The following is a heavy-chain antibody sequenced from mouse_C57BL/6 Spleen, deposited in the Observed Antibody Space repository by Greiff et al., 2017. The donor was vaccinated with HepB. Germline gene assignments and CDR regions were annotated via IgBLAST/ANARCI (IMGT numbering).Heavy chain of an antibody. CDR1: GYTFTDYY. D-gene: IGHD2-3*01. V-gene: IGHV1-26*01. CDR3: ARGDYDDGYYDWYFDV. Sequence: EVQLQQSGPELVKPGASVKISCKASGYTFTDYYMNWVKQSHGKSLEWIGDINPNNGGTSYNQKFKGKATLTVDKSSSTAYMELRSLTSEDSAVYYCARGDYDDGYYDWYFDVWGTGTTVTVSS. J-gene: IGHJ1*03. CDR2: INPNNGGT.